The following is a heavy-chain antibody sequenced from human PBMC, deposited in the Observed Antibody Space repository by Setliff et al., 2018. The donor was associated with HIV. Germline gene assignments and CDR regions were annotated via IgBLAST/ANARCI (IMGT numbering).Heavy chain of an antibody. D-gene: IGHD3-22*01. Sequence: GGSLRLSCAASGFTFSSYWMSWVRQAPGKGLEWEANIKQDGSEKYYVDSVKGRFTISRDNAKNSLYLQMNSLRAEDTAVYYCARDSPYYYDSSGYYSVLDYWGQGTLVTVSS. CDR3: ARDSPYYYDSSGYYSVLDY. J-gene: IGHJ4*02. CDR2: IKQDGSEK. CDR1: GFTFSSYW. V-gene: IGHV3-7*01.